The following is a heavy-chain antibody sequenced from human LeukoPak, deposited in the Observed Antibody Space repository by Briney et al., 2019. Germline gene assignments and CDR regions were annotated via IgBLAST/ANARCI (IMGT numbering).Heavy chain of an antibody. J-gene: IGHJ2*01. CDR3: ARAFRARYFDL. Sequence: KPSATLSLTCPVSGVSITTSSYYWGWIRQPPGKGLEWIGIIYYSGITNYNPSLKGRVTISVDTSKNQFSLKLSSVTAADTAVYYCARAFRARYFDLWGRGTLVTVSS. D-gene: IGHD2/OR15-2a*01. CDR2: IYYSGIT. V-gene: IGHV4-39*01. CDR1: GVSITTSSYY.